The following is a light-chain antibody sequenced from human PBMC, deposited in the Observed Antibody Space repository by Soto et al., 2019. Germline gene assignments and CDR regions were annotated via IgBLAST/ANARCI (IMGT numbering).Light chain of an antibody. J-gene: IGKJ4*01. Sequence: IVLTQSPATLSLSPGKRASLSCRASQTDGKDLAWYQVRPGQAPRLLIFDASTRATGVPPRFSGSRSGSDFTLTISSLDLEDFALYYCQQRSAWPFTFGGGT. CDR2: DAS. CDR1: QTDGKD. CDR3: QQRSAWPFT. V-gene: IGKV3-11*01.